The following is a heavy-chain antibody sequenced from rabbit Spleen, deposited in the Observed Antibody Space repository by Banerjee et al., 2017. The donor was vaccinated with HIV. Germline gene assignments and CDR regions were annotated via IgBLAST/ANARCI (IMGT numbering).Heavy chain of an antibody. CDR1: GFDFGSSYY. CDR2: IDTNDGDT. Sequence: QSLEESGGGLVKPGGTLTLTCKASGFDFGSSYYMCWVRQAPGKGLELIACIDTNDGDTDYANWPKGRFTISKTSSTTVTLQMTSLTAADTATYFCARNYATSRLDL. D-gene: IGHD6-1*01. CDR3: ARNYATSRLDL. J-gene: IGHJ3*01. V-gene: IGHV1S40*01.